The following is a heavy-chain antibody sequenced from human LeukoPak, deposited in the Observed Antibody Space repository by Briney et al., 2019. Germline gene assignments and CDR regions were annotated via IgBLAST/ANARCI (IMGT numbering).Heavy chain of an antibody. CDR2: ISRSGTNT. D-gene: IGHD4-11*01. V-gene: IGHV3-23*01. J-gene: IGHJ4*02. Sequence: GGSLRLSCAASGFTFSSHAMSWVRQAPGMGLEWVAAISRSGTNTYYVDSVKGRFTISRDSSKNALHLQMGSLRAEDTAVYYCAKDWPVSGDHYSPFDYWGQGTLVTVSS. CDR3: AKDWPVSGDHYSPFDY. CDR1: GFTFSSHA.